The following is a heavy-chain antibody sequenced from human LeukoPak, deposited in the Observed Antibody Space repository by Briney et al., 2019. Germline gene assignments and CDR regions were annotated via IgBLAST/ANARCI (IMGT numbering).Heavy chain of an antibody. J-gene: IGHJ4*02. CDR3: AKILYYYDSRGFEDY. Sequence: GRSLRLSCAASGFTFSTYGMHWVRQAPGKGLEWVAVMSYDGSNKYYGDSVKGRFIISRDNSKNTLYLQMNSLRAEDTAVYYCAKILYYYDSRGFEDYWGQGTLVTVSS. CDR2: MSYDGSNK. V-gene: IGHV3-30*18. CDR1: GFTFSTYG. D-gene: IGHD3-22*01.